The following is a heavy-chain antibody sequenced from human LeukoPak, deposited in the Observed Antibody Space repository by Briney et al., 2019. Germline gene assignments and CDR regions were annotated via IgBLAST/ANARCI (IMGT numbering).Heavy chain of an antibody. CDR3: ARRDGHDSERIFDY. CDR1: GGSISSYY. J-gene: IGHJ4*02. V-gene: IGHV4-59*08. Sequence: SETLSLTCTVSGGSISSYYWSWIRQPPGKGLEWIGYIYYSGSTNYNPSLKSRVTISVDTSKNQFSLKLSSVTAADTAVYYCARRDGHDSERIFDYWGQGTLVTVSS. CDR2: IYYSGST. D-gene: IGHD5-12*01.